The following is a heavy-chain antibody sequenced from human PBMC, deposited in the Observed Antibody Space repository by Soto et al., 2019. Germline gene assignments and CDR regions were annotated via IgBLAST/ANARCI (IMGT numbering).Heavy chain of an antibody. CDR1: VFTFSSYA. CDR3: AKSPGMYYYDSSGYYHYDY. V-gene: IGHV3-23*01. Sequence: GGSLRLSCAASVFTFSSYAMSWVRQAPGKGLEWVSAISGSGVSTYYADSVKGRFTISRDNSKNTLYLQMNSLRAEDTAVYYCAKSPGMYYYDSSGYYHYDYWGQGTLVTVSS. D-gene: IGHD3-22*01. J-gene: IGHJ4*02. CDR2: ISGSGVST.